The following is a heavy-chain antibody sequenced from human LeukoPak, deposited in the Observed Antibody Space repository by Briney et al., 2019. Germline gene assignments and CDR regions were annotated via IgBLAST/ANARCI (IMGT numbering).Heavy chain of an antibody. CDR1: GFTFTNYG. CDR3: ARLGLGWSLDY. V-gene: IGHV3-33*01. J-gene: IGHJ4*02. Sequence: GRSLRLSCAASGFTFTNYGIDWVRLAPGKGLEWVAVIWYDGSEKYYADSVKGRFTISRDQSKNTVYLQMNSLRVEDTAVYYCARLGLGWSLDYWGQGILVTVS. CDR2: IWYDGSEK. D-gene: IGHD6-19*01.